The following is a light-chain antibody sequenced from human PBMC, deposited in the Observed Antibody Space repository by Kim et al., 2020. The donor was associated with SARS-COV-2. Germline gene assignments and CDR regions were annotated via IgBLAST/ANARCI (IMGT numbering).Light chain of an antibody. CDR1: QDMGNY. V-gene: IGKV1-16*01. Sequence: ASVGDRVTIIWRASQDMGNYLAWIQQKPGKAPKFLIYAASSLQSGVPSRFSGSGSGTFFTLTISSLQPEDCATYYCQQYDRYPLTFGGGTKVDIK. CDR2: AAS. J-gene: IGKJ4*01. CDR3: QQYDRYPLT.